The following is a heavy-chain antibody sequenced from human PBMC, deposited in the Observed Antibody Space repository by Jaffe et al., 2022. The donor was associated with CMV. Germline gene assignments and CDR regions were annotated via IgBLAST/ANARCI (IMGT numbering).Heavy chain of an antibody. J-gene: IGHJ4*02. CDR2: IYYSGST. Sequence: QLQLQESGPGLVKPSETLSLTCTVSGGSISSSSYYWGWIRQPPGKGLEWIGSIYYSGSTYYNPSLKSRVTISVDTSKNQFSLKLSSVTAADTAVYYCATLGFGELFHYWGQGTLVTVSS. CDR1: GGSISSSSYY. D-gene: IGHD3-10*01. CDR3: ATLGFGELFHY. V-gene: IGHV4-39*01.